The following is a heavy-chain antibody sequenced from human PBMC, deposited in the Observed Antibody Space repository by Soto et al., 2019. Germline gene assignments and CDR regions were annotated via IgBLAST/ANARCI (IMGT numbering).Heavy chain of an antibody. CDR1: GYTFTSYD. V-gene: IGHV1-8*01. D-gene: IGHD6-13*01. J-gene: IGHJ4*02. CDR2: MNPNSGNT. CDR3: SRGYPNRSSWYWGGY. Sequence: QVQLVQSGAEVKKPGASVKVSCKASGYTFTSYDINWVRQATGQGLEWMGCMNPNSGNTGYAQKFHGRVTMTSNPAISKTYMDLRSLRSEDTAGYYCSRGYPNRSSWYWGGYLGQATLVTVSS.